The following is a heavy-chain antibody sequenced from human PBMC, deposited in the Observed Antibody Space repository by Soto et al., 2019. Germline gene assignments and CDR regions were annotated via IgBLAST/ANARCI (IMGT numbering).Heavy chain of an antibody. J-gene: IGHJ4*02. Sequence: EVQLVESGGGLVKPGGSLRVSCAASGLPFRDAWMTWVRQAPGKGLEWVGPIRSKIHGGTAEYAAPVQGRFTTSRNDSKDTVYLKMNSLKIEDTAIYYCTKDVPFTGGGAIVYWGQGTLVTISS. CDR1: GLPFRDAW. CDR2: IRSKIHGGTA. D-gene: IGHD3-16*02. CDR3: TKDVPFTGGGAIVY. V-gene: IGHV3-15*01.